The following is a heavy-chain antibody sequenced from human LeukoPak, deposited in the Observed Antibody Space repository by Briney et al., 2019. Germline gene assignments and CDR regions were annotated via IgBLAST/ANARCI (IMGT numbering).Heavy chain of an antibody. CDR2: ISSSSSYI. CDR1: GFTFSSYS. CDR3: ARDRGGSGWYNLDY. Sequence: GGSLRLSCAASGFTFSSYSMNWVRQAPGKGLEWVSSISSSSSYIYYADSVKGRFTISRDNATNSLYLQMNSLRAEDTAVYYCARDRGGSGWYNLDYWGQGALVTVSS. V-gene: IGHV3-21*01. D-gene: IGHD6-19*01. J-gene: IGHJ4*02.